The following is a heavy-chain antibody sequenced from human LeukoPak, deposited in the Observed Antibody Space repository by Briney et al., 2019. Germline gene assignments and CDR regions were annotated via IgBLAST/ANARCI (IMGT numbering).Heavy chain of an antibody. CDR3: ARQIEEMATIYYYYYMDV. V-gene: IGHV3-66*04. J-gene: IGHJ6*03. Sequence: GGSLRLSCAASGFTLSDHFMSWVRQAPGKGLEWVSVIYSGGSTYYADSVKGRFTMSRDNSKNTVYLQMNSLRAEDTAVYYCARQIEEMATIYYYYYMDVWGKGTTVTISS. D-gene: IGHD5-24*01. CDR2: IYSGGST. CDR1: GFTLSDHF.